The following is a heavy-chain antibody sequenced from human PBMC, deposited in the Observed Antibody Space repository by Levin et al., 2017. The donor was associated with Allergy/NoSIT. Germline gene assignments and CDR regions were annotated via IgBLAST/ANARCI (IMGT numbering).Heavy chain of an antibody. J-gene: IGHJ4*02. CDR3: ARQIIAVAANFDY. CDR2: IYYSGST. Sequence: SETLSLTCTVSGGSISSSSYYWGWIRQPPGKGLEWIGSIYYSGSTYYNPSLKSRVTISVDTSKNQFSLKLSSVTAADTAVYYCARQIIAVAANFDYWGQGTLVTVSS. V-gene: IGHV4-39*01. CDR1: GGSISSSSYY. D-gene: IGHD6-19*01.